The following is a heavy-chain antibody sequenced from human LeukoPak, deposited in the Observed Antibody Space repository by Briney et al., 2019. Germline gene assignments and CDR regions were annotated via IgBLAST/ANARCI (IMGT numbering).Heavy chain of an antibody. CDR3: AREATIFGVVMGNWFDP. D-gene: IGHD3-3*01. Sequence: GGSLRLSCAASGFTFSSYWMHWVRQAPGKGLVWVSRINSDGSSTSYADSVKGRFTISRDNAENTLYLQMNSLRAEDTAVYYCAREATIFGVVMGNWFDPWGQGTLVTVSS. V-gene: IGHV3-74*01. CDR1: GFTFSSYW. CDR2: INSDGSST. J-gene: IGHJ5*02.